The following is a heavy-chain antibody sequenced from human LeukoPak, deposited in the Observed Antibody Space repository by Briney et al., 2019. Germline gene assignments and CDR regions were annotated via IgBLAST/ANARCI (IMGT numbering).Heavy chain of an antibody. CDR2: ISGDGSRT. CDR3: ARGGWGTAIDY. V-gene: IGHV3-74*01. J-gene: IGHJ4*02. D-gene: IGHD1-7*01. CDR1: GFTFSSYW. Sequence: GGSLRLSCAASGFTFSSYWMHWVRQAPGKGLVWVSYISGDGSRTNYADSVKGRFTISRDNAKNTLDLQMNSLRAEDTAVYYCARGGWGTAIDYWAQGTLVTVSS.